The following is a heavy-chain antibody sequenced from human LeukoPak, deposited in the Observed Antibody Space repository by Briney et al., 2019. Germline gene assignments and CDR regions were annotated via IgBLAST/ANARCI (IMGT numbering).Heavy chain of an antibody. J-gene: IGHJ4*02. D-gene: IGHD3-3*01. V-gene: IGHV3-23*01. CDR2: ISGNGVLT. Sequence: GGSLRLSCAASGFTFKSYTMAWVRQAPGKGLEWVAGISGNGVLTYYADSVKGRFIVSRDNSKNTLDLHLNGARAEDTAMYYCANSQGTIFGVVDYWGQGTLVTVSS. CDR3: ANSQGTIFGVVDY. CDR1: GFTFKSYT.